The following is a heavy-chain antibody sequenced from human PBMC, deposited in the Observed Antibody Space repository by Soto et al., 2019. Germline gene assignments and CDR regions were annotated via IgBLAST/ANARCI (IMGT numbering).Heavy chain of an antibody. CDR3: ARNYYYDSSGYLVSFDP. CDR1: GFSVSSSH. CDR2: IYSGGSTI. J-gene: IGHJ5*02. D-gene: IGHD3-22*01. Sequence: PGGSLRLSCAASGFSVSSSHMNWVRQAPGKGPEWVSVIYSGGSTIYYADSVKGRFTISRDNAKNSLYLQMNSLRAEDTAVYYCARNYYYDSSGYLVSFDPWGQGTLVTVSS. V-gene: IGHV3-48*01.